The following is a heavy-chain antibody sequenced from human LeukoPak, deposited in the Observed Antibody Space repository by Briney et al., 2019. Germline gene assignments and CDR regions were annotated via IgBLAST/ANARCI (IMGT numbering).Heavy chain of an antibody. D-gene: IGHD2-21*01. Sequence: PGGSLRLSCAASGFTFSSYAMNWVRQAPGKGLEWVSAISGRGDITYYTDSVKGRFTIPRDTSRSTLYLQMSSLRAEDTAVYYCTKDLAFCGGDCYSGADNWGQGALVTVSS. CDR2: ISGRGDIT. V-gene: IGHV3-23*01. J-gene: IGHJ4*02. CDR3: TKDLAFCGGDCYSGADN. CDR1: GFTFSSYA.